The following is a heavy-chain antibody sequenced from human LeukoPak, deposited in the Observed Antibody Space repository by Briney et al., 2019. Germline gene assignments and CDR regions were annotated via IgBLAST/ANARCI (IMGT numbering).Heavy chain of an antibody. V-gene: IGHV3-23*01. CDR1: GFTFSSYA. CDR3: AKKSIMGDSSTWYYFDY. D-gene: IGHD6-13*01. CDR2: ISGSGGST. J-gene: IGHJ4*02. Sequence: HPGGSLRFSCAASGFTFSSYAMSWVRHAPGKGLEWVSGISGSGGSTYYADSVKGRFTISRDISKNTLYLQMHSLKAEDTDVYYCAKKSIMGDSSTWYYFDYWGQGTLVTVSS.